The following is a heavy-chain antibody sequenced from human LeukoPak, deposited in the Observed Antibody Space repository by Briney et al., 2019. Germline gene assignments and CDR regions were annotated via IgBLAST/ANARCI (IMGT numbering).Heavy chain of an antibody. Sequence: ASVKVSCKASGYTFTSYGISWVRQAPGQGLEWMGWISAYNGNTNYAQKFQGRVTMTRDTSISTAYMELSRLRSDDTAVYYCARELNYDSSGYYFDYWGQGTLVTVSS. CDR3: ARELNYDSSGYYFDY. J-gene: IGHJ4*02. D-gene: IGHD3-22*01. CDR2: ISAYNGNT. V-gene: IGHV1-18*01. CDR1: GYTFTSYG.